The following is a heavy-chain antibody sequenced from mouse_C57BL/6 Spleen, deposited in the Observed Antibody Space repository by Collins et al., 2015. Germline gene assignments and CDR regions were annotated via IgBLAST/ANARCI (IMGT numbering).Heavy chain of an antibody. J-gene: IGHJ2*01. CDR2: INPYNDGT. CDR3: ARITTVVARYFDY. D-gene: IGHD1-1*01. V-gene: IGHV1-14*01. CDR1: GYTFTSYV. Sequence: EVQLQQSGPELVKPGASVKMSCKASGYTFTSYVMHWVKQKPGQGLEWIGYINPYNDGTKYNEKFKGKATLTSDKSSSTAYMELGSLTSEDSAVYYCARITTVVARYFDYWGQGTTLTVSS.